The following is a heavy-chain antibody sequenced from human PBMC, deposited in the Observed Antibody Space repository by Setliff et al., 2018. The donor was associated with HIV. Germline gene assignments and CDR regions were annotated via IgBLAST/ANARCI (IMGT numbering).Heavy chain of an antibody. CDR2: IYYSGSS. J-gene: IGHJ3*02. V-gene: IGHV4-31*03. Sequence: SETLSLTCSVSGGSISSGYYYWSWIRQHPGKGLERIGYIYYSGSSYYNPSLKSRVTISVDTSKNQFSVKLSSVTAADTAVYYCARVLNPSDAFDIWGQGTMVTVSS. CDR1: GGSISSGYYY. CDR3: ARVLNPSDAFDI.